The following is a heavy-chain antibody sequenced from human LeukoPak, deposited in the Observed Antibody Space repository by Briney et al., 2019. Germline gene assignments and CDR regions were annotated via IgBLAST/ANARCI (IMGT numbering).Heavy chain of an antibody. CDR3: ARRRYFAL. J-gene: IGHJ2*01. Sequence: PSETLSLTCAVYVGSFSGYYWSWIRQPPGKGLEWIGEINHSGSTNYNPSLKSRVTVSVDTSKNQFSLKLSSVTAADTAVYYCARRRYFALWGRGTRVTVSP. CDR1: VGSFSGYY. CDR2: INHSGST. V-gene: IGHV4-34*01.